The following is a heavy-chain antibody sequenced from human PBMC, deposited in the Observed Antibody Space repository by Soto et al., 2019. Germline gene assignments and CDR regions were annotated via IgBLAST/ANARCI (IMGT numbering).Heavy chain of an antibody. CDR1: GGSISKYY. CDR2: IYYSGST. Sequence: QVQLQESGPGLVKPSETLSLTCTVSGGSISKYYWSWIRQPPGEGLEWIGYIYYSGSTSYNPSLKSRVTISVDSSKNQFPLRLSSVTAADTALYYCARHRPYSSPFYFDSWGQGTLVTVSS. D-gene: IGHD2-15*01. J-gene: IGHJ4*02. CDR3: ARHRPYSSPFYFDS. V-gene: IGHV4-59*08.